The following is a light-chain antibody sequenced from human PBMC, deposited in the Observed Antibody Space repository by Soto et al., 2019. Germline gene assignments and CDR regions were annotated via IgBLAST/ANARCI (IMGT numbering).Light chain of an antibody. J-gene: IGLJ2*01. CDR3: SSYTTISPHVV. CDR2: DVS. V-gene: IGLV2-14*01. Sequence: QSALTQPASVSGSPGQSITISCTGTSSDVGGYNYVSWYQQHPGKAPNLMIYDVSNRPSGVSNRFSGSKSGNTASLTISGLQAEDETDYYCSSYTTISPHVVFGGGTKLTVL. CDR1: SSDVGGYNY.